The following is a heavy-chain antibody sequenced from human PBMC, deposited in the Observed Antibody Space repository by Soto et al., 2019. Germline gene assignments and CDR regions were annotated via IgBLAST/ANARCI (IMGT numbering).Heavy chain of an antibody. CDR2: ISAYNGNR. CDR1: GYTFTSHA. CDR3: ARDSFPVSGSYNHYYYGMDV. Sequence: GASVKVPCKTSGYTFTSHAITWVRQAPGQGLEWMGWISAYNGNRIYAQMLQGRVTMTTDMSTSTAYMELRSLSSDDTAVYYCARDSFPVSGSYNHYYYGMDVWGQGTTVTVSS. D-gene: IGHD1-26*01. V-gene: IGHV1-18*01. J-gene: IGHJ6*02.